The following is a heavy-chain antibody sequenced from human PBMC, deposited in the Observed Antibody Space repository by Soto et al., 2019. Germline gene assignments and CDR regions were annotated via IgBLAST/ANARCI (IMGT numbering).Heavy chain of an antibody. CDR3: ARLFMVSMIVVGRLAY. V-gene: IGHV4-39*01. Sequence: SETLSLTCTVSDGSSSSSTYYWGWIRQPPGKGLEWIGSIYYSGSTYYNPSLKSRITISVDTSKNQFSLKLSSVTAADTAVYYCARLFMVSMIVVGRLAYSAQRSLVPVSS. J-gene: IGHJ4*02. CDR1: DGSSSSSTYY. CDR2: IYYSGST. D-gene: IGHD3-10*01.